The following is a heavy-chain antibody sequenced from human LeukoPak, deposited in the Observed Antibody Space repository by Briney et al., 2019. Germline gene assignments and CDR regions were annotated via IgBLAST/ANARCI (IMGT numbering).Heavy chain of an antibody. J-gene: IGHJ5*02. CDR1: GYTFTNYD. Sequence: ASVKVSCKASGYTFTNYDINWVRQATGQGLEWMGWMNPHSGYNGFAQKFQGRVTMTRNTSISTAYMELSSLTSDDTAVYFCAREFNSSGSGFDPWGQGTLVTVSS. V-gene: IGHV1-8*01. CDR3: AREFNSSGSGFDP. CDR2: MNPHSGYN. D-gene: IGHD6-6*01.